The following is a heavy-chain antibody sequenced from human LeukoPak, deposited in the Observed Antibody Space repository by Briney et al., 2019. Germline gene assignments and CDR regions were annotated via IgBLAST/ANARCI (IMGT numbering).Heavy chain of an antibody. CDR3: ARVGITMVRGVIITPYYYYYGMDV. CDR1: GFTFSSYE. Sequence: GGSLRLSCAASGFTFSSYEMNWVRQAPGKGLEGVSYISSSGSTIYYADSVKGRFTISRDNAKNSLYLQMNSLRAEDTAVYYCARVGITMVRGVIITPYYYYYGMDVWGQGTTVTVSS. D-gene: IGHD3-10*01. V-gene: IGHV3-48*03. J-gene: IGHJ6*02. CDR2: ISSSGSTI.